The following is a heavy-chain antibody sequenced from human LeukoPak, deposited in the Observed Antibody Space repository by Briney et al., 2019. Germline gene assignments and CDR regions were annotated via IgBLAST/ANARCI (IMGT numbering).Heavy chain of an antibody. CDR1: GFTFSSYD. CDR3: AKGLGRYNYGYYFDY. J-gene: IGHJ4*02. V-gene: IGHV3-30*02. D-gene: IGHD5-18*01. Sequence: GGSLRLSCAASGFTFSSYDIHWVRQAPGKGLEWVAFIRYDGSIKYYADSVKGRFTISRDNPKNTLYLQMSSLRAEDTAVFYCAKGLGRYNYGYYFDYWGQGTLVAVSS. CDR2: IRYDGSIK.